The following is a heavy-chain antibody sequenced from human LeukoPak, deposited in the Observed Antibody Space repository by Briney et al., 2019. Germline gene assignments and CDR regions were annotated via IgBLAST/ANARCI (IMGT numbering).Heavy chain of an antibody. CDR2: IKQDGSEK. CDR1: GFTFSNYW. CDR3: ARVRLLRSSSWYGGWFDP. J-gene: IGHJ5*02. D-gene: IGHD6-13*01. V-gene: IGHV3-7*01. Sequence: PGGSLRLSCAASGFTFSNYWMSWVRQAPGKGLEWVANIKQDGSEKYYVDSVKGRFTISRDNAKNSLYLQMNSLRAEDTAVYYCARVRLLRSSSWYGGWFDPWGQGTLVTVSS.